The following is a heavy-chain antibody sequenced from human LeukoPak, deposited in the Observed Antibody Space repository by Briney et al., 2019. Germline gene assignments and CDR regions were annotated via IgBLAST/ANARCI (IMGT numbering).Heavy chain of an antibody. V-gene: IGHV3-33*01. Sequence: GGSLRLSCAASGFTFSSYGMHWVRQAPGKGLEWVAVIWYDGSNKYYADSVKGRFTISRDNSKNTLYLQMNSLRAEDTAVYYCARDRSYGSGSMIPIDYWGQGTLVTVSS. CDR3: ARDRSYGSGSMIPIDY. J-gene: IGHJ4*02. D-gene: IGHD3-10*01. CDR1: GFTFSSYG. CDR2: IWYDGSNK.